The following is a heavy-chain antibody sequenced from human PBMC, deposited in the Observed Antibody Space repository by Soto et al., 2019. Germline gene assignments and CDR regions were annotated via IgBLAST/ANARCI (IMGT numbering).Heavy chain of an antibody. D-gene: IGHD2-21*02. Sequence: QVQLVQSGAEVKKPGASVKVSCKASGYTFTSYGISWVRQAPGQGLEWMGWISAYNGNTNYAQKLQGRVTMTTDTSTSTAYMGLRSLRSDDTAVYYCARRYCGGDCNYYYYGMDVWGQGTTVTVSS. V-gene: IGHV1-18*01. CDR1: GYTFTSYG. J-gene: IGHJ6*02. CDR3: ARRYCGGDCNYYYYGMDV. CDR2: ISAYNGNT.